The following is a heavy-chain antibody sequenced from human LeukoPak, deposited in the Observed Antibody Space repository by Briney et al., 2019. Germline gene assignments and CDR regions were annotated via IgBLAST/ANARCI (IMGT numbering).Heavy chain of an antibody. Sequence: GGSLRLSCAASGFTFTSYAMRWVRQAPGRGLEWVSVISGGGGSTYYANSVKGRFTVSRDNSKNTLSLQMNSLRVEDTAIYYWTKDLFYDGSGRYYSQFGNWGQGTLVTVSS. CDR3: TKDLFYDGSGRYYSQFGN. J-gene: IGHJ4*02. CDR1: GFTFTSYA. V-gene: IGHV3-23*01. D-gene: IGHD3-10*01. CDR2: ISGGGGST.